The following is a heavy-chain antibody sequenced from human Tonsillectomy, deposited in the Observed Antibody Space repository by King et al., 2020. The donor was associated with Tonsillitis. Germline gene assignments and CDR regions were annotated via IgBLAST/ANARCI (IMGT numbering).Heavy chain of an antibody. CDR3: ASGREGTLPLFDY. J-gene: IGHJ4*02. CDR2: IIPILGIA. D-gene: IGHD1-26*01. Sequence: VQLVESGAEVKKPGSSVKVSCKASGGTFSSYAISWVRQAPGQGLEWMGRIIPILGIANYAQKFQGRVTITADKSTSTAYMELSSLRSEDTAVYYCASGREGTLPLFDYWGQGTLVTVSS. CDR1: GGTFSSYA. V-gene: IGHV1-69*09.